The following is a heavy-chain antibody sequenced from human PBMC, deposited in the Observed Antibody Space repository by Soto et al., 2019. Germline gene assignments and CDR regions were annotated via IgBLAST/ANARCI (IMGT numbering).Heavy chain of an antibody. Sequence: PGESLKISCRSSGYGFIDYWITWVRQMPGKGLEWMGIIYPGDSDTRYSPSFQGQVTISVDKSISTAYLQWNSLKTSDTATYYCARGRMATRYRGNFDYWGQGTLVTVSS. CDR3: ARGRMATRYRGNFDY. CDR1: GYGFIDYW. D-gene: IGHD1-26*01. V-gene: IGHV5-51*01. J-gene: IGHJ4*02. CDR2: IYPGDSDT.